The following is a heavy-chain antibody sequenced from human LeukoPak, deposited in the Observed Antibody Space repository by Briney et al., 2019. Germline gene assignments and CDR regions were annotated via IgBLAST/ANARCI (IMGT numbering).Heavy chain of an antibody. Sequence: PSQTLSLTCTVSGGSISSGSYYWSWIRQPAGKGLEWIGRIYTSGSTNYNPSLKSRVTISVDTPKNQFSLKLSSVTAADTAVYYCAREPYCSSTSCYEAGYWGQGTLVTVSS. CDR2: IYTSGST. D-gene: IGHD2-2*01. V-gene: IGHV4-61*02. J-gene: IGHJ4*02. CDR3: AREPYCSSTSCYEAGY. CDR1: GGSISSGSYY.